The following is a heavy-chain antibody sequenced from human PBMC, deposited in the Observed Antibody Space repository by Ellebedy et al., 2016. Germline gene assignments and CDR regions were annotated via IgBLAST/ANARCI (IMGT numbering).Heavy chain of an antibody. CDR3: ARVVSRGPSFDF. CDR2: IYYNGNT. D-gene: IGHD3-22*01. J-gene: IGHJ4*02. CDR1: GVSISGYY. Sequence: SETLSLTXTASGVSISGYYWSWIRQPPGKGLEWIGYIYYNGNTNYNPSLKSRVIISVDTSREQFSLRLSSVTAADTAVYYCARVVSRGPSFDFWGQGTLVTVSS. V-gene: IGHV4-59*01.